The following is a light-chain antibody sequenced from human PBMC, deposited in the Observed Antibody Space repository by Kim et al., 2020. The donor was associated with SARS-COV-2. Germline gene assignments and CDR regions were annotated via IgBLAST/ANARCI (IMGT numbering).Light chain of an antibody. J-gene: IGKJ1*01. CDR1: QGINSY. CDR2: AAS. V-gene: IGKV1-9*01. CDR3: QQYDSFPRT. Sequence: ASVGDRVTITCRASQGINSYLAWYQQKPGTAPKLLIYAASTLQSGVPSRFSGSGSGTEFTLTISSLQPEDFATYFCQQYDSFPRTFGQGTKVDIK.